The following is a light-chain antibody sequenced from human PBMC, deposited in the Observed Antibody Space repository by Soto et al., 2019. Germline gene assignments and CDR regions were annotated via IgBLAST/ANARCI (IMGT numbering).Light chain of an antibody. CDR2: GAS. Sequence: EVAMTQSPATLSVSPGERATLSCRASQSVSGDLAWYQQKPGQAPRLLIYGASTRADGIPARFSGSGSGTEFILTISSLQSEDFAVYFCQQYNDWPRTFGQGTTVEIK. CDR1: QSVSGD. J-gene: IGKJ1*01. V-gene: IGKV3-15*01. CDR3: QQYNDWPRT.